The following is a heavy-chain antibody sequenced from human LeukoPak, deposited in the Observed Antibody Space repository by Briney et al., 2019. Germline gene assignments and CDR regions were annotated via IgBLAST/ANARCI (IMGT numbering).Heavy chain of an antibody. J-gene: IGHJ4*02. D-gene: IGHD6-19*01. Sequence: SGTLSLICAVSGGSISSSNCWSWVRQPPGKGLEWIGEIYHSGSTNYNPSLKSRVTISVDKSKNQFSLKLSSVTAADTAVYYCARASGRGAVAGPIDCWGQGTLVTVSS. CDR3: ARASGRGAVAGPIDC. CDR1: GGSISSSNC. V-gene: IGHV4-4*02. CDR2: IYHSGST.